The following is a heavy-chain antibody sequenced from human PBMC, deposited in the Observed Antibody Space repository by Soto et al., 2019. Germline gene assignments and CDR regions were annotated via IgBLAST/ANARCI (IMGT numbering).Heavy chain of an antibody. J-gene: IGHJ6*02. D-gene: IGHD1-1*01. CDR2: IAYDGSNK. V-gene: IGHV3-30*18. CDR3: AKSRPRYSATTSYGMDV. Sequence: QVQLVESGGGVVQPGRSLRLSCAASGLTFSSYGMHWVRQAPGKGLEWVAVIAYDGSNKYYADSVKGRFTISRDNSKNTLYLQMNSLRGEDTAIYYCAKSRPRYSATTSYGMDVWGQGPTVTVSS. CDR1: GLTFSSYG.